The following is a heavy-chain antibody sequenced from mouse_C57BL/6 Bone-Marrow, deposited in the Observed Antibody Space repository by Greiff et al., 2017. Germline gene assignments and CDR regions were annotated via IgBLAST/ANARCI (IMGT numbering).Heavy chain of an antibody. CDR3: ASYSNSWYFDV. V-gene: IGHV1-19*01. CDR1: GYTFTDYY. D-gene: IGHD2-5*01. Sequence: EFQLQQSGPVLVKPGASVKMSCKASGYTFTDYYMNWVKQSHGKSLEWIGVINPYNGGTSYNQKFKGKATLTVDKSSSTAYMELNSLTSEDSAVYYCASYSNSWYFDVWGTGTTVTVSS. CDR2: INPYNGGT. J-gene: IGHJ1*03.